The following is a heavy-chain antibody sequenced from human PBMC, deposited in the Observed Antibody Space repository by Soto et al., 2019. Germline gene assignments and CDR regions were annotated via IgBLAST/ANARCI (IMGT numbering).Heavy chain of an antibody. Sequence: SVKVSCKASGGTFSSYAISWVRQAPGQGLEWMGGIIPIFGTANYAQKFQGRVTITADESTSTAYMELSSLRSEDTAVYYCARSKYSSSWTSDYWGQGTLVTVSS. V-gene: IGHV1-69*13. CDR3: ARSKYSSSWTSDY. D-gene: IGHD6-13*01. CDR1: GGTFSSYA. J-gene: IGHJ4*02. CDR2: IIPIFGTA.